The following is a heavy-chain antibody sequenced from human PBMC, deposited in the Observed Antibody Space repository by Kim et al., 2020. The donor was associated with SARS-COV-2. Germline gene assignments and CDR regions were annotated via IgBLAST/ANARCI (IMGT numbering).Heavy chain of an antibody. J-gene: IGHJ4*02. D-gene: IGHD3-10*01. CDR2: ITIMGRSI. V-gene: IGHV3-48*03. CDR3: ATRRG. Sequence: ITIMGRSIKYADSVKGRFTISRDNAKTSLSLQMNSLGAEDTAVYYCATRRGWGQGTLVTVSS.